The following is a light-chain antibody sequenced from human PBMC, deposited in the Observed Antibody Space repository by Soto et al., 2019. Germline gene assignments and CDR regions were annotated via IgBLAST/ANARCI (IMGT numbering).Light chain of an antibody. CDR1: QSVSSSY. V-gene: IGKV3-20*01. CDR2: GAS. J-gene: IGKJ1*01. CDR3: QQANSFPQT. Sequence: EMVLTQSPGALSLSPGEKATLSCRASQSVSSSYLGGNQQKRGQAPRLLIYGASSRATGIPDRFRGSGSGADFSLTISRLEPEDFATYYCQQANSFPQTFGQGTKVEIK.